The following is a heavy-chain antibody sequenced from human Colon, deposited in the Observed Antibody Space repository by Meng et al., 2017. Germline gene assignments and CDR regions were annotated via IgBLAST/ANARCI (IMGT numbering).Heavy chain of an antibody. V-gene: IGHV3-9*01. CDR1: GFTFNNYV. CDR3: AKDISTNSGYYYFDY. CDR2: ISGNSGRI. Sequence: LKISCAASGFTFNNYVMHWVRQAPGRGLEWVSGISGNSGRIAYADSVKGRFTISRDSAKNSLYLQMNSLINEDTALYYCAKDISTNSGYYYFDYWGQGTLVTVSS. J-gene: IGHJ4*02. D-gene: IGHD6-13*01.